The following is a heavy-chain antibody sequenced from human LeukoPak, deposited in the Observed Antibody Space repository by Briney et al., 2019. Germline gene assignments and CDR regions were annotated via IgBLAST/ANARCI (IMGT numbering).Heavy chain of an antibody. V-gene: IGHV3-66*01. J-gene: IGHJ4*02. CDR2: IYSGGST. D-gene: IGHD6-13*01. CDR1: GFTVSSNY. Sequence: GGSLRLSCAASGFTVSSNYMSWVRQAPGKGLEWVSVIYSGGSTYYADSVKGRFTISRDNSKNTLYLQMNSLRAEDTAVYYCARVSSSWYGDFDYWGQGTLVTVSS. CDR3: ARVSSSWYGDFDY.